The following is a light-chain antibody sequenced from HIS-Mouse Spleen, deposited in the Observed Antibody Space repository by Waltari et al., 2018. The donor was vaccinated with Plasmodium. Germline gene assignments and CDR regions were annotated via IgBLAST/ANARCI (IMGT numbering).Light chain of an antibody. Sequence: DIQMTQSPSSLSASAGDRVTITCRESQSISSYLNWDQQKPGKAPKLLIYAASSLQSGVPSRFSGSGSGTDFTLTISSLQPEDFATYYCQQSYSTPYTFGQGTKLEIK. J-gene: IGKJ2*01. CDR2: AAS. CDR3: QQSYSTPYT. V-gene: IGKV1-39*01. CDR1: QSISSY.